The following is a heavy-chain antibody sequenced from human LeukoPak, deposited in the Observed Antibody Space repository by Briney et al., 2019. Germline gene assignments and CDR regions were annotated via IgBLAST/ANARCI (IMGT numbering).Heavy chain of an antibody. CDR1: GYSFTSYW. V-gene: IGHV5-51*01. D-gene: IGHD1-26*01. Sequence: GESLKISCEGSGYSFTSYWIAWVRQMPWKGLEWMGVIYPGDSDTRYSPSFQGQVTISADKSISTAYLQWSSLKASDTAMYYCARQLGATSPTWFDPWGQGTLVTVSS. CDR2: IYPGDSDT. J-gene: IGHJ5*02. CDR3: ARQLGATSPTWFDP.